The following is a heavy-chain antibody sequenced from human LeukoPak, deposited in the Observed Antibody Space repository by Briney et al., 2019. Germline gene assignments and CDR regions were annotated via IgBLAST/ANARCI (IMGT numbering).Heavy chain of an antibody. V-gene: IGHV4-34*01. CDR1: GGSFSGYY. CDR2: INHSGST. CDR3: ARGDRVVVAANGPSAEYFQH. J-gene: IGHJ1*01. D-gene: IGHD2-15*01. Sequence: SETLSLTCAVYGGSFSGYYWSWIRQPPGKGLEWIGEINHSGSTNYNPSLKSRVTISVDTSKNQFSLKLSSVTAADTAVYYCARGDRVVVAANGPSAEYFQHWGQGTLVTVSS.